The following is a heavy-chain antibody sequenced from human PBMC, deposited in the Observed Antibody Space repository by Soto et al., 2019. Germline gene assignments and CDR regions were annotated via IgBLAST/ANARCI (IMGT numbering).Heavy chain of an antibody. J-gene: IGHJ4*02. CDR3: ARDLGGDGDYFY. Sequence: QVQLQESGPGLVRPSETLSLTCTVSRGAISSFYWSWIRQPPGKGLEWIGYIYYSGSTNYNPSLKSRVTISVDSSKTQFSLKLSSVTAADTAVYYCARDLGGDGDYFYWGQGILVTVSS. CDR1: RGAISSFY. V-gene: IGHV4-59*01. CDR2: IYYSGST. D-gene: IGHD4-17*01.